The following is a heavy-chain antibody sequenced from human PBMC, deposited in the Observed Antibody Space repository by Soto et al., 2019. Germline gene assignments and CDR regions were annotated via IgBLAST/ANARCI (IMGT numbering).Heavy chain of an antibody. V-gene: IGHV3-23*01. CDR2: ISGSGGGT. Sequence: EVQVLESGGGLVQPGGSLRLSCAASGFTFNNYAMSWVRQAPGKGLEWVSTISGSGGGTYYADSVKGRFTVSRDNPKHTSYLQMNSLRVEDTAVYYCAKSYVVGPIPAAQYTSLVSWGQGTLVTVSS. J-gene: IGHJ4*02. CDR3: AKSYVVGPIPAAQYTSLVS. CDR1: GFTFNNYA. D-gene: IGHD2-2*01.